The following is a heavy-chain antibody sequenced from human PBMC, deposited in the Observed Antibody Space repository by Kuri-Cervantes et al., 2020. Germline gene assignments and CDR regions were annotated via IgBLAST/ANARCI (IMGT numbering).Heavy chain of an antibody. CDR3: AGGEVIFCFDI. V-gene: IGHV3-30-3*01. CDR2: ISFDGSNK. J-gene: IGHJ3*02. D-gene: IGHD3-16*01. CDR1: GFTFSNAW. Sequence: GESPKISCAASGFTFSNAWMSWVRQAPGKGLEWVAVISFDGSNKYYADSVKGRFTISRDNSKNMVYVQMNSLRVEDTAVYYCAGGEVIFCFDIWGQGTMVTVSS.